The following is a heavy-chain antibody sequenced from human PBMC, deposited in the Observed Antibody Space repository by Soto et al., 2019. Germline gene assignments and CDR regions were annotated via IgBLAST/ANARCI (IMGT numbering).Heavy chain of an antibody. D-gene: IGHD6-19*01. Sequence: SVKVSCKASGGTFSSYAISWVRQAPGQGLEWMGGIIPIFGTANYAQKFQGRVTITADESTSTAYMELSSLRSEDTAVYYCASNQGTPGSGWHTDPPGYYFDYWGQGTLVTVSS. CDR3: ASNQGTPGSGWHTDPPGYYFDY. J-gene: IGHJ4*02. V-gene: IGHV1-69*13. CDR1: GGTFSSYA. CDR2: IIPIFGTA.